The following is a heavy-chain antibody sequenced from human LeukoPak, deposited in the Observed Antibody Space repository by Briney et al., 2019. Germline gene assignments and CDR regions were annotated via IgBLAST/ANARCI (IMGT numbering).Heavy chain of an antibody. CDR2: ITTSGTT. J-gene: IGHJ4*02. D-gene: IGHD1-26*01. Sequence: PSETLSLTCTVSGGSFTTYYWSWIRQPAGKGLEWIGHITTSGTTTYNPSLKSRVTMSVDTSKNQFSLKLTSVTAADTAVYYCAREATVVGAPIIWGQGTLVTVSS. CDR3: AREATVVGAPII. CDR1: GGSFTTYY. V-gene: IGHV4-4*07.